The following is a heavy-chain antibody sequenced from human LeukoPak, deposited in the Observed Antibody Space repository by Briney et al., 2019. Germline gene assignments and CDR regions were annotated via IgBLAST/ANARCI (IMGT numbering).Heavy chain of an antibody. CDR3: AREAYGGNLPYYYYGMDV. CDR1: GFTFSTYG. V-gene: IGHV3-33*01. CDR2: IWYDGSNK. J-gene: IGHJ6*02. D-gene: IGHD4-23*01. Sequence: GGSLRLSCVASGFTFSTYGMHWVRQAPGKGLEWVAFIWYDGSNKYSADSVKGRFAISRDNSKNTLSLQMNNLRAEDTAVYYCAREAYGGNLPYYYYGMDVWGQGTTVTVSS.